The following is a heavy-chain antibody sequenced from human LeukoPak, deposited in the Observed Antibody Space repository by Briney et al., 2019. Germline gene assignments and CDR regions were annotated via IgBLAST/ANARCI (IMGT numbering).Heavy chain of an antibody. J-gene: IGHJ4*02. CDR1: GFTFSGYA. D-gene: IGHD3-22*01. CDR2: ISGSGGST. V-gene: IGHV3-23*01. Sequence: GGSLRLSCAASGFTFSGYAMSWVRQAPGKGLEWVSAISGSGGSTYYADSVKGRFTISRDNSKNTLYLQMNSLRAEDTAVYYCAKEGYYDDSSGYYDFDYWGQGTLVTVSS. CDR3: AKEGYYDDSSGYYDFDY.